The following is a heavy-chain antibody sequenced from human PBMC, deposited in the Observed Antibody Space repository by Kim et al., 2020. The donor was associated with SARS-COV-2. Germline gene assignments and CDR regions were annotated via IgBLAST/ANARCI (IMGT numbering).Heavy chain of an antibody. J-gene: IGHJ6*02. D-gene: IGHD2-21*02. CDR2: IYPGDSDT. CDR3: ARHLAAADNEAYCGGDCYWLDGMDV. CDR1: GYSFTSYW. V-gene: IGHV5-51*01. Sequence: GESLKISCKGSGYSFTSYWIGWVRQMPGKGLEWMGIIYPGDSDTRYSPSFQGQVTISADKSISTAYLQWSSLKASDTAMYYCARHLAAADNEAYCGGDCYWLDGMDVWGQGTTVTVSS.